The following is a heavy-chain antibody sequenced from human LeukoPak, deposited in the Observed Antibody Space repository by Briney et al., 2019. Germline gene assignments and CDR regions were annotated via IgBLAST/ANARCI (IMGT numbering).Heavy chain of an antibody. V-gene: IGHV3-30*02. J-gene: IGHJ4*02. CDR1: GFTFRSFG. D-gene: IGHD4-23*01. Sequence: PGGSLRLSCAASGFTFRSFGMHWVRQAPGKGLEWVSFIRSDGRATDYADSVKGRLTISRDNSRNTLYVQMNSLRDEDTAIYYWAKDRDGGNFYFDYWGQGSLVTVSS. CDR3: AKDRDGGNFYFDY. CDR2: IRSDGRAT.